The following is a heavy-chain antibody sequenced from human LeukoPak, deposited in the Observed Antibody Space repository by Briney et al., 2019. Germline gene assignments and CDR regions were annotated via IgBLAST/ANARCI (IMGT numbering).Heavy chain of an antibody. CDR3: AKVVHIVVVTATFDY. V-gene: IGHV3-23*01. D-gene: IGHD2-21*02. CDR1: GFSFSSYE. Sequence: PGGSLRLSCAASGFSFSSYEMKWVRQAPGKGLEWVSAISGSGGSTYYADSVKGRFTISRDNSKNTLYLQMNSLRAEDTAVYYCAKVVHIVVVTATFDYWGQGTLVTVSS. J-gene: IGHJ4*02. CDR2: ISGSGGST.